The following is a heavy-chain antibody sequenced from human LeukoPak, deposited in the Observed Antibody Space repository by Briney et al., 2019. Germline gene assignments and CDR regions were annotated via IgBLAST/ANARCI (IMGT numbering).Heavy chain of an antibody. CDR1: GYTFTSYG. D-gene: IGHD2-2*03. Sequence: ASVKVSCKASGYTFTSYGISWVRQAPGQGLEWMGWISAYNGNTNYAQKLQGRVTMTTDTSTSTAYMELRSLGSDDTAVYYGACEGGYCSSTSCSAFYRCGQAILATVSS. CDR2: ISAYNGNT. J-gene: IGHJ5*02. V-gene: IGHV1-18*01. CDR3: ACEGGYCSSTSCSAFYR.